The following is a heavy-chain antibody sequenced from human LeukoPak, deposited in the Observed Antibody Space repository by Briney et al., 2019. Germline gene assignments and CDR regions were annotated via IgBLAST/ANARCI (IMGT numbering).Heavy chain of an antibody. V-gene: IGHV4-59*01. CDR2: IYYSGST. CDR1: GGSISSYY. CDR3: ARSSSMVRGVIYWFDP. J-gene: IGHJ5*02. Sequence: SETLSLTCTVSGGSISSYYWSWIRQPPGKGLEWIGYIYYSGSTNYNPSLKSRVTISVDTSKNQFSLKLSSVTAADTAVYYCARSSSMVRGVIYWFDPWGQGTLVTVSS. D-gene: IGHD3-10*01.